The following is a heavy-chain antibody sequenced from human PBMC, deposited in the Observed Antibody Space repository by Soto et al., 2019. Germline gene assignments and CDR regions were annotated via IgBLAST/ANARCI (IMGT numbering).Heavy chain of an antibody. D-gene: IGHD6-19*01. CDR3: ASVAVPGPFPFDY. V-gene: IGHV1-2*02. J-gene: IGHJ4*02. Sequence: ASVKVSCKASGYTFTGYYMHWVRQAPGQGLEWMGWINPNSGGTNYAQKFQGRVTMTRDTSISTAYMELSRLRSDDTAVYYGASVAVPGPFPFDYWGQGTLVNVSS. CDR1: GYTFTGYY. CDR2: INPNSGGT.